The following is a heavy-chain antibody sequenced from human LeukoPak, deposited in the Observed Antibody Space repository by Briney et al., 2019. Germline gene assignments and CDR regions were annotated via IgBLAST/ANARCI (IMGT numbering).Heavy chain of an antibody. J-gene: IGHJ4*02. D-gene: IGHD6-19*01. CDR3: AKVDGSSGWYGDAY. CDR1: GFTFSSYA. Sequence: GGSLRLSCAASGFTFSSYAMSWVRQAPGKGLEWVSAISSSGGGSYYADSVKGRFTISRDNSKNILYLQMNSLRAEDTAVYYCAKVDGSSGWYGDAYWGQGTLVTVSS. CDR2: ISSSGGGS. V-gene: IGHV3-23*01.